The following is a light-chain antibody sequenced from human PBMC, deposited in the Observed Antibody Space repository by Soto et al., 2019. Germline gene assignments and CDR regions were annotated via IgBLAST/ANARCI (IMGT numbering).Light chain of an antibody. CDR2: KAS. CDR1: QTISSW. V-gene: IGKV1-5*03. J-gene: IGKJ1*01. Sequence: DIQMTQSPSTLYGSVGDRVTITCRASQTISSWLAWYQQKPGKAPKLLIYKASTLKSGVPSRFSGSGSGTEFTLTISSLQPDDFATYYCQHYNSYSTFGQGTKVDI. CDR3: QHYNSYST.